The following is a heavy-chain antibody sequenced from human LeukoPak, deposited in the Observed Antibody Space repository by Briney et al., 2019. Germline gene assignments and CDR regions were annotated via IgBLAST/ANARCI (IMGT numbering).Heavy chain of an antibody. J-gene: IGHJ4*02. CDR2: ISAYNGNT. CDR1: GSPFTSYG. CDR3: TRGDAMSH. V-gene: IGHV1-18*04. Sequence: GASVKVSYKASGSPFTSYGISWVRPAPGQGLEWMGWISAYNGNTNYAQKLQDRVTMTTDTSTSTAYMELRSLRSDDTAVYYCTRGDAMSHWGQGTLVTVSS. D-gene: IGHD2-2*01.